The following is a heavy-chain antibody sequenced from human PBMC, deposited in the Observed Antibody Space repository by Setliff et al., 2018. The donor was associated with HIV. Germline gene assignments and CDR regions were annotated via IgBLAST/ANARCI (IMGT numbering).Heavy chain of an antibody. J-gene: IGHJ6*02. D-gene: IGHD3-9*01. V-gene: IGHV3-74*01. Sequence: LRLSCAASGFTFDTYWMHWVRQAPGKGLVWVSRVSSDGSSKTYADSLKGRFTISRDNGKNLLYLQMDSLRAEDTAVYYCARGGRLQYFDWPSYAMDVWGQGTTVTVSS. CDR2: VSSDGSSK. CDR1: GFTFDTYW. CDR3: ARGGRLQYFDWPSYAMDV.